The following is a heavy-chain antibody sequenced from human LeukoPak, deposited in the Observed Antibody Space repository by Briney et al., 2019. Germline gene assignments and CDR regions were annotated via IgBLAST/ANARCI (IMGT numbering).Heavy chain of an antibody. J-gene: IGHJ3*02. Sequence: GESLQISCKGSGYSFTTYWIGWVRQMPGKGLEWMGIIYPGDSDTRYSPSFQGQVTISADKSISTAYLQWSSLKASNTAMYYCARHTVGPATQSPFDIWGQGTMVTSSS. CDR3: ARHTVGPATQSPFDI. D-gene: IGHD1-26*01. CDR1: GYSFTTYW. CDR2: IYPGDSDT. V-gene: IGHV5-51*01.